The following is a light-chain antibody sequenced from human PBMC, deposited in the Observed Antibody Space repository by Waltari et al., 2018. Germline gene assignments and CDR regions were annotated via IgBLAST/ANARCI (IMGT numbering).Light chain of an antibody. CDR3: QHYNSAPS. Sequence: DIQMTQSPSSLSASVGDRVTITCRASQGISNYLAWYQQKPGKVPKLLVYGASTLQSGVPSRFSGSGSGTDFTLTISSLQPEDVATYYCQHYNSAPSFGQGTRLDIK. CDR2: GAS. V-gene: IGKV1-27*01. CDR1: QGISNY. J-gene: IGKJ5*01.